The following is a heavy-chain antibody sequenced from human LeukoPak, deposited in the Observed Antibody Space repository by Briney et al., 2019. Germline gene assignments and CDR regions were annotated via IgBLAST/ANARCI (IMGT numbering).Heavy chain of an antibody. J-gene: IGHJ3*01. CDR3: ARGIATITQDSFDV. V-gene: IGHV4-4*07. CDR1: GGSISHYY. CDR2: IHSSGST. Sequence: SETLSLTCTVSGGSISHYYWSWIRQSAGKGLEWIGRIHSSGSTNFNPSLRSRVTMSADTSKHQFSLWLTSVTAADTALYYCARGIATITQDSFDVWGLGTMVTVSS. D-gene: IGHD1-26*01.